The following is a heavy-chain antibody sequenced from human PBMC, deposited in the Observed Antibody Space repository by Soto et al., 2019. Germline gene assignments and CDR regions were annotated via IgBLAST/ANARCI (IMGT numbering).Heavy chain of an antibody. Sequence: SETRSLTRDVSGDFLTTYYWSWIRQSPGKGLEWIGYIFYCGHTNYNPSLRGRATISVYTSKNQFSLKLSSVTAADTAVYYCARSQQYSNSWNGGSEYWGQGILVTVSS. CDR1: GDFLTTYY. D-gene: IGHD6-13*01. J-gene: IGHJ4*02. CDR2: IFYCGHT. CDR3: ARSQQYSNSWNGGSEY. V-gene: IGHV4-59*01.